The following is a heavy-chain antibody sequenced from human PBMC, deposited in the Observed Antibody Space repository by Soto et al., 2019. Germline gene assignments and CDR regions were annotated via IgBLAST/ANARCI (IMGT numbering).Heavy chain of an antibody. CDR3: TRDWETGYYYGSGSYWGN. J-gene: IGHJ4*02. CDR1: GFTFSSYA. Sequence: QVQLVESGGGVVQPGRSLRLSCAASGFTFSSYAMHWVRQAPGTGLEWVAVISYDGSNKYYADSVKGRFTISRDNSKNTLDLQMYSLRAEDTAVYCCTRDWETGYYYGSGSYWGNWGQGTLFTVSS. V-gene: IGHV3-30-3*01. CDR2: ISYDGSNK. D-gene: IGHD3-10*01.